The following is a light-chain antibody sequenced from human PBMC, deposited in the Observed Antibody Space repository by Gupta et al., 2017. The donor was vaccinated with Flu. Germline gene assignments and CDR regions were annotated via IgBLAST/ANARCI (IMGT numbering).Light chain of an antibody. Sequence: VAPGEKAMITCGGIYIGSKAVHWYQQKPGQAPVLVVSDNSDRPSGIPERLSGSNSGDTAALTISRVEAGDEADYYCQVWDSTVVFGGGTKLTVL. CDR2: DNS. CDR1: YIGSKA. CDR3: QVWDSTVV. J-gene: IGLJ2*01. V-gene: IGLV3-21*02.